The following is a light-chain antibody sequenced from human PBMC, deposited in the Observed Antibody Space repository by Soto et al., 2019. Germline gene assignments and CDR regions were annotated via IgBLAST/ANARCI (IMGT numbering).Light chain of an antibody. Sequence: DIQMPQSPSSVSASVGARVTITCRASQGLSSWLAWYQHKPGKAPKLLIYGASSLQSGVPSRLSGSSSGTYFTITISRLQPADFAPYSGQQAKNFPWTFGQGTKVEIK. CDR2: GAS. J-gene: IGKJ1*01. CDR1: QGLSSW. CDR3: QQAKNFPWT. V-gene: IGKV1-12*02.